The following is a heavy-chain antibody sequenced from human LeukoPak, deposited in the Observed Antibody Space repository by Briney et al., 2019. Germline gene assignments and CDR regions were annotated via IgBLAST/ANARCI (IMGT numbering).Heavy chain of an antibody. V-gene: IGHV1-46*01. D-gene: IGHD6-13*01. CDR2: INPSGGST. CDR1: GYTFTSYY. CDR3: ATELSSTRDY. Sequence: GASVRVSCKASGYTFTSYYMHWVRQAPGQGLEWMGIINPSGGSTSYAQKFQGRVTITADESTGTAYMELSSLRSEDTAVYYCATELSSTRDYWGQGTLVTVSS. J-gene: IGHJ4*02.